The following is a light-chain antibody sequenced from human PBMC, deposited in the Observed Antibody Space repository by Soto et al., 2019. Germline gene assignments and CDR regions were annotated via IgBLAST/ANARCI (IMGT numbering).Light chain of an antibody. CDR1: RSVNNF. Sequence: EIVLTQSPVTVSLSPGERATLSCRASRSVNNFVAWYQEKPGQAPSLLIYDASNRASDIPDRFSGSGSGTDFTLTISSLEPEDFAVYYCHQRAGWPPTFGGGTRVEIK. J-gene: IGKJ4*01. CDR2: DAS. CDR3: HQRAGWPPT. V-gene: IGKV3-11*01.